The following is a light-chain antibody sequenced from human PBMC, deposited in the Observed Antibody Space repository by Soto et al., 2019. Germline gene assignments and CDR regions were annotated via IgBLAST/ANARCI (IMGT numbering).Light chain of an antibody. Sequence: DIQMTQSPSSLSASVGDRVTITCRASQSIGTYLNWYLQKPGKAPQLLIHAASSLQTGVPSRFSGSGSGTEFTLTISSLQPEDFASFYCQQSFSTPPTFGQGNKLAIK. V-gene: IGKV1-39*01. CDR3: QQSFSTPPT. CDR2: AAS. CDR1: QSIGTY. J-gene: IGKJ2*01.